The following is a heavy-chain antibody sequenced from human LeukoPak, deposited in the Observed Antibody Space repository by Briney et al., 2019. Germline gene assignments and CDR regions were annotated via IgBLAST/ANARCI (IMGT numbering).Heavy chain of an antibody. CDR2: ISGDGGST. D-gene: IGHD1-26*01. CDR3: ARAARKTGSYYKH. V-gene: IGHV3-43*02. J-gene: IGHJ4*02. Sequence: GGSLRLSCAASGFTFVDYAMHWVRQAPGRGLEWVSLISGDGGSTYYADSVKGRFTISRDNSKNSLYLQMNSLRTEDTALYYRARAARKTGSYYKHWGQGTLVTVSS. CDR1: GFTFVDYA.